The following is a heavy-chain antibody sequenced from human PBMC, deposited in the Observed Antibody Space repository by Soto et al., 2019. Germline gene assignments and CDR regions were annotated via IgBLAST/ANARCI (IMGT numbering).Heavy chain of an antibody. CDR3: ARETAGAIEY. CDR2: IYHSGST. V-gene: IGHV4-39*01. J-gene: IGHJ4*02. Sequence: QVQLQESGPGLVRPSETLTLTCAVSGDSISTSSYYWGWVRQPPGKGLEGIGTIYHSGSTFYKPSLRSRVTLFVDTSKNQFSLKVDSVTAADTATYYCARETAGAIEYWGQGILVAVSS. CDR1: GDSISTSSYY.